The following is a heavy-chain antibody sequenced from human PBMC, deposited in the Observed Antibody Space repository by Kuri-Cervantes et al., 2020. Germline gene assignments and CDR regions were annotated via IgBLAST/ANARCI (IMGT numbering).Heavy chain of an antibody. D-gene: IGHD3-16*02. CDR3: ARDPSSYDYVWGSYRTWPLGG. CDR1: GGTFSSYA. J-gene: IGHJ4*02. CDR2: IIPIFGTA. V-gene: IGHV1-69*06. Sequence: SVKVSCKASGGTFSSYAISWVRQAPGQGLEWMGGIIPIFGTANYAQKFQGRVTITADKSTSTAYMELSSLRSDDTAVYYCARDPSSYDYVWGSYRTWPLGGWGQGTLVTDSS.